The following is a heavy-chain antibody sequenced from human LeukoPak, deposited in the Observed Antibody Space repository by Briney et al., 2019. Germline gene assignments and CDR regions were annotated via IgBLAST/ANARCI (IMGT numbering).Heavy chain of an antibody. Sequence: PGGSLRLSCAASGFSFTSFSIHWVRQTPDKGLEWLAVIPFDGTTKYYADSVKGRFTISRDNSKNTVFLQMNSLRFEDTALYFCARRWDSSGPIDYWGQGTLVSVSS. D-gene: IGHD3-22*01. V-gene: IGHV3-30*04. CDR2: IPFDGTTK. CDR1: GFSFTSFS. J-gene: IGHJ4*01. CDR3: ARRWDSSGPIDY.